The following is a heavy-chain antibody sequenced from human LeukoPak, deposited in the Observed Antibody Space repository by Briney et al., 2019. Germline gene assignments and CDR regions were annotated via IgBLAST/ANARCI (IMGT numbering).Heavy chain of an antibody. Sequence: GGSLRLSCAASGFTFSSYGMSWVRQAPGKGLEWVSAISGTGNRTYYADSVKGRFTISRDNSKNTLYLQMNSLRAEDTAVYYCAKWGCSGGSCYPFDYWGQGTLVTVSS. CDR1: GFTFSSYG. CDR3: AKWGCSGGSCYPFDY. J-gene: IGHJ4*02. CDR2: ISGTGNRT. V-gene: IGHV3-23*01. D-gene: IGHD2-15*01.